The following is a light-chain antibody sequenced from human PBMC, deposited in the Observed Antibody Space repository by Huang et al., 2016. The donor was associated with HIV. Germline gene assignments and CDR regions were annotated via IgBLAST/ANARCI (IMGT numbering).Light chain of an antibody. V-gene: IGKV2-28*01. CDR1: QSLLDIKGYNY. Sequence: DIVMTQSPLSLSVTPGEPASISCRSSQSLLDIKGYNYLDWYLQKPGQAPQLLIYLSSNRASGVPDRFSGSGSGTDFTLIISSLQPEDFATYYCQQSYISPWTFGQGTKVDLK. J-gene: IGKJ1*01. CDR3: QQSYISPWT. CDR2: LSS.